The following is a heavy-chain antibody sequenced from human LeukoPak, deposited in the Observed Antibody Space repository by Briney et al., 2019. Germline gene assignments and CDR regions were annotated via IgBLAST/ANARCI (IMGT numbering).Heavy chain of an antibody. CDR1: GFTLSSYS. J-gene: IGHJ4*02. V-gene: IGHV3-21*04. D-gene: IGHD2-15*01. CDR3: ANGTEGYCSGTICYPFDY. CDR2: ISSSSSYI. Sequence: GGSLRLSCAASGFTLSSYSMNWVCQAPGKGLEWDSSISSSSSYIYYADSVKGRFTISRDNSKNTLYLQLNSLRAEDTAVYYCANGTEGYCSGTICYPFDYWGRATLVTVSS.